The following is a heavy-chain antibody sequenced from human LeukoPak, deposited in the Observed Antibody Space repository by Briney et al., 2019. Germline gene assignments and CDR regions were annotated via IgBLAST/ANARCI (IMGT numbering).Heavy chain of an antibody. Sequence: PSETLSLTCTVSGGSISSSSYYWGWIRQPPGKGLEWIGEINHSGSTNYNPSLKSRVTISVDTSKNQFSLKLSSVTAADTAVYYCARSRYMDVWGKGTTVTVSS. V-gene: IGHV4-39*07. CDR2: INHSGST. J-gene: IGHJ6*03. CDR1: GGSISSSSYY. CDR3: ARSRYMDV.